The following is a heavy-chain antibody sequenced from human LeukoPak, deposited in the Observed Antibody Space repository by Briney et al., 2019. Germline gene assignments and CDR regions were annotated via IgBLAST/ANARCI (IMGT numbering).Heavy chain of an antibody. J-gene: IGHJ4*02. V-gene: IGHV4-34*01. CDR1: GGSISSYY. Sequence: SETLSLTCTVSGGSISSYYWSWIRQPPGKGLEWIGEINHSGSTNYNPSLKSRVTISVDTSKNQFSLKLSSVTAADTAVYYCARRTLSNVAKRYYFDYWGQGTLVTVSS. CDR2: INHSGST. D-gene: IGHD4-11*01. CDR3: ARRTLSNVAKRYYFDY.